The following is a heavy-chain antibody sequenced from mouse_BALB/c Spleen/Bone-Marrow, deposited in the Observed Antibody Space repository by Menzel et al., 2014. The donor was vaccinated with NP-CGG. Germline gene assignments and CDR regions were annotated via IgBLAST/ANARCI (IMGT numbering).Heavy chain of an antibody. CDR3: ARGDGFAWFAY. J-gene: IGHJ3*01. V-gene: IGHV1S81*02. Sequence: VKLMESGAELVKPGASVKLSCKASGYTFTSYWMHWVKQRPGQGLEWIGEINPSNGRTNYNEKFKSKATLTVGKSSSTAYMQLSSLTPEDSAVYYCARGDGFAWFAYWGQGTLVTVSA. CDR2: INPSNGRT. CDR1: GYTFTSYW. D-gene: IGHD3-3*01.